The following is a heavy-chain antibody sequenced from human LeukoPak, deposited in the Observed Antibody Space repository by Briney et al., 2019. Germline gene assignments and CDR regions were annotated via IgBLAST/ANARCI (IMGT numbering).Heavy chain of an antibody. V-gene: IGHV4-59*11. Sequence: PSETLSLTCTVSGDSIRSHYCAWIRQSPGKELEWIGHIYNSATTDYNPSFKSRVTISLDTSKKQFSLKMTSVTALDSAVYYCARGGEGYNDDAFEVWGLGTAVTVSS. CDR2: IYNSATT. J-gene: IGHJ3*01. D-gene: IGHD5-24*01. CDR1: GDSIRSHY. CDR3: ARGGEGYNDDAFEV.